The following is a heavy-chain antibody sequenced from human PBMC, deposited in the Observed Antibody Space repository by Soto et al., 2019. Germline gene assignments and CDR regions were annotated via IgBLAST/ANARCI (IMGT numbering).Heavy chain of an antibody. J-gene: IGHJ6*02. Sequence: QSQTLSLTCAISGDSVSSNSAAWNWIRQSPSRGLEWLGRTYYRSKWYNDYAVSVKSRITINPDTSKNQFSLQLNSVTPEDTAVYYCARDLSYYGSGSYYGMDVWGQGTTVTVSS. CDR1: GDSVSSNSAA. CDR3: ARDLSYYGSGSYYGMDV. D-gene: IGHD3-10*01. CDR2: TYYRSKWYN. V-gene: IGHV6-1*01.